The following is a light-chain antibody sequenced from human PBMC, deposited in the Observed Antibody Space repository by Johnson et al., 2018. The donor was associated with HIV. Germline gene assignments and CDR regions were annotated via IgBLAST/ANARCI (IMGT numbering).Light chain of an antibody. CDR3: GTWDSSLGAGGV. CDR1: RSNIGNNY. J-gene: IGLJ1*01. V-gene: IGLV1-51*02. CDR2: ENN. Sequence: QSVLTQPPSVSAAPGQRVTISCSGGRSNIGNNYVSWYQQFPGAAPKLLIYENNKRPSGIPDRFSGSKSGTSATLGITGLQTGDEADYYCGTWDSSLGAGGVFGTGTKVTGL.